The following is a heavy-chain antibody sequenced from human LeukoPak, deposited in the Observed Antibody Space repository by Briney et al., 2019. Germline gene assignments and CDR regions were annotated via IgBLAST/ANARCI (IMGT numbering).Heavy chain of an antibody. Sequence: GRSLRLSCAASGFTFDDYAMHWVRQAPGKGLEWVSGISWNSGSIGYADSVKGRSTISRDNAKNSLYLQMNSLRAEDTALYYCAKDLGWYEDLDYGMDVWGQGTTVTVSS. D-gene: IGHD6-19*01. CDR1: GFTFDDYA. J-gene: IGHJ6*02. V-gene: IGHV3-9*01. CDR3: AKDLGWYEDLDYGMDV. CDR2: ISWNSGSI.